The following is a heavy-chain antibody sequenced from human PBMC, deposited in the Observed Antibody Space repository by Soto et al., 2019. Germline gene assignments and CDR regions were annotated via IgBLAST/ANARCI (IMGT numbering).Heavy chain of an antibody. V-gene: IGHV3-23*01. Sequence: TGGSMRLSCAASGFTFSTFAMSWVRQAPGKGLEWVSGLGNSGANTYYADSVKGRFTISRDNSTNTLFFQMNSLRAEDTAVYYCVKPGSGPHFDYWALEPLVTVSS. J-gene: IGHJ4*02. D-gene: IGHD6-19*01. CDR2: LGNSGANT. CDR3: VKPGSGPHFDY. CDR1: GFTFSTFA.